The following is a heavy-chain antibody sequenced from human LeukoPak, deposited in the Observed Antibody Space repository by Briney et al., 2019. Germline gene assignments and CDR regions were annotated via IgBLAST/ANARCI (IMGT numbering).Heavy chain of an antibody. Sequence: GGSLRLSCAASGFTFSDYYMGWVRRAPGKGLEWVSYITNSGGGTYYPDSVKGRFTISRDNAKKSLYLQVSSLRAEDTAVYYCARALNDAFDIWGQGAMVTVSS. J-gene: IGHJ3*02. CDR3: ARALNDAFDI. V-gene: IGHV3-11*04. CDR1: GFTFSDYY. CDR2: ITNSGGGT.